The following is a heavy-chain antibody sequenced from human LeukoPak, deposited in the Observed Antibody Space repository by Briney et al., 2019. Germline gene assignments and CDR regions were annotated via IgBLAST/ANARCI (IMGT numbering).Heavy chain of an antibody. CDR3: ARGGYIAAAQYGY. V-gene: IGHV4-59*01. D-gene: IGHD6-13*01. CDR2: IYYSGTT. CDR1: GGSISSYY. J-gene: IGHJ4*02. Sequence: SETLSLTCTVSGGSISSYYWSWIRQPPGKGLEWIGYIYYSGTTNYNPSLKSRVTISVDTSKNQFSLKLSSVTAADTAVYYCARGGYIAAAQYGYWGQGTLVTVSS.